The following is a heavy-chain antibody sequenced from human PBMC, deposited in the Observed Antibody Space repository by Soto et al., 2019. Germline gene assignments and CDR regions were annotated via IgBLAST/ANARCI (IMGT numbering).Heavy chain of an antibody. V-gene: IGHV1-18*01. J-gene: IGHJ4*02. CDR2: ISGYNGNT. Sequence: QVQLVQSGAEVKKPGASVKVSCKASGYTFTSYGISWVRQAPGQGLEWMGWISGYNGNTKYAQKLQGRVTMTTDTSTGTVDMGLRSLRSDDTAVYYCARNLGGQIVDYWGQGTLVTVSS. CDR1: GYTFTSYG. CDR3: ARNLGGQIVDY. D-gene: IGHD1-26*01.